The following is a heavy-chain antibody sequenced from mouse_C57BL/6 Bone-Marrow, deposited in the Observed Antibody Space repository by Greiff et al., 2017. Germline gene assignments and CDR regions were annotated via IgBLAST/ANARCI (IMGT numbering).Heavy chain of an antibody. CDR2: IDPSDSYT. D-gene: IGHD1-1*01. Sequence: VQLQQPGAELVRPGTSVKLSCKASGYTFTSYWMHWVKQRPGQGLEWIGVIDPSDSYTNYNQKFKGKATLTVDTSSSTAYMQLSSLTSEDSAVYYCARPTVVEDYFDYWGQGTTLLVSS. CDR3: ARPTVVEDYFDY. J-gene: IGHJ2*01. CDR1: GYTFTSYW. V-gene: IGHV1-59*01.